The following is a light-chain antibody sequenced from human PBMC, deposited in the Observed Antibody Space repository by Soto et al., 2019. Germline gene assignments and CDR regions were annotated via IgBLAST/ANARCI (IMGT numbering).Light chain of an antibody. CDR1: QSVSSY. J-gene: IGKJ5*01. CDR3: QQRSNRIT. V-gene: IGKV3-11*01. CDR2: DAS. Sequence: EIVLTQSPVTLSLSPGERATLSCRASQSVSSYLSCYQQRPGQAPRLLIYDASNRATGIPARFSGSGSGTDFTLTVSSLEPEDFALYYCQQRSNRITFGQGTRLEIK.